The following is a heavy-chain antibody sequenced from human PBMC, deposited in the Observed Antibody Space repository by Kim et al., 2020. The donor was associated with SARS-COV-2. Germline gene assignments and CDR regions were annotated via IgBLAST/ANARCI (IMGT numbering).Heavy chain of an antibody. D-gene: IGHD4-17*01. Sequence: ASVKVSCKASGYTFTNYGISWVRQAPGQGLEWVGWISAYNGNRNYAQKFQGRVTMTTDTPTSTAYMELRSLRSDDTAVYYCARGGDYLNPLYYFDHWGQGTLVIVSS. J-gene: IGHJ4*02. CDR1: GYTFTNYG. V-gene: IGHV1-18*04. CDR2: ISAYNGNR. CDR3: ARGGDYLNPLYYFDH.